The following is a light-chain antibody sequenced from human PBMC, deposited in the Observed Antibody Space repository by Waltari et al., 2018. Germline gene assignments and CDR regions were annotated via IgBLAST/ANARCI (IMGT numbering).Light chain of an antibody. Sequence: QSALTQPASVSGSPGQSITISCPGLTSAVGGYDFIPWYQQHPGEAPRLILYEVTIRPSGVSNRFSGSKSGTTASLTISGLQAEDEASYYCTSYTAKTLLFGGGTKLTVL. J-gene: IGLJ2*01. CDR2: EVT. CDR1: TSAVGGYDF. CDR3: TSYTAKTLL. V-gene: IGLV2-14*03.